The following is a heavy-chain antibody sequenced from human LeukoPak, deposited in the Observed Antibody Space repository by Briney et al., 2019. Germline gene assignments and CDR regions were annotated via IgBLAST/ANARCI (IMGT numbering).Heavy chain of an antibody. Sequence: ASVKVSCKASGYTFTGDYIHWVRQAPGQGLEWMGWIVPNSGGTNYVQKFQGRVTMTRDTSISTAYMELNRLTSDDTAVYYCAREKRYSGASSAHDYWGQGTLVTVSS. CDR2: IVPNSGGT. CDR1: GYTFTGDY. CDR3: AREKRYSGASSAHDY. D-gene: IGHD6-6*01. V-gene: IGHV1-2*02. J-gene: IGHJ4*02.